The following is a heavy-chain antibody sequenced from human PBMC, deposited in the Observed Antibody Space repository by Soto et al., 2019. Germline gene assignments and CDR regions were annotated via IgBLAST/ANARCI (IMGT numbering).Heavy chain of an antibody. Sequence: SETLSLTCTVSGGSINDFYWSWIRQPPGKGLEWIGYIYYSGSTDYNPSLKGRVTISADTSKNQFSLRMNSMIAADTAVYYCARADPDASVGYWGQGTLVTVS. D-gene: IGHD2-15*01. CDR1: GGSINDFY. J-gene: IGHJ4*02. V-gene: IGHV4-59*01. CDR2: IYYSGST. CDR3: ARADPDASVGY.